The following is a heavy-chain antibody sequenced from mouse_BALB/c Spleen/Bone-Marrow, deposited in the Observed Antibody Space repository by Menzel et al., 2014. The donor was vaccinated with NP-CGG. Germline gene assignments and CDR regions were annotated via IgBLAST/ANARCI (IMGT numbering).Heavy chain of an antibody. D-gene: IGHD2-3*01. CDR3: ARLGYYGWFAY. J-gene: IGHJ3*01. V-gene: IGHV4-1*02. Sequence: EVQLVESGGGLVQPGGSLKLSCAASGFDFSRYWMSWVRQAPGKGLQWIGEINPESNTINYTPSLKDKFIISRDNAKNTLYLQTSKVRSEDTALYCCARLGYYGWFAYWGQGTLVTVSA. CDR1: GFDFSRYW. CDR2: INPESNTI.